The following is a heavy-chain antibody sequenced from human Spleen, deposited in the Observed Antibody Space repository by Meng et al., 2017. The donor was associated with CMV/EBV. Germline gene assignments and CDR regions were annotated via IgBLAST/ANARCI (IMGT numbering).Heavy chain of an antibody. D-gene: IGHD2-15*01. V-gene: IGHV3-11*01. CDR1: GFPFSDYY. CDR2: ISISGGTR. J-gene: IGHJ4*02. Sequence: LKISCAASGFPFSDYYMSWIRQAPGKGLEWVSYISISGGTRYYADSVKGRFTISRDNAKNSLYLQMNSLRAEDTAVYYCARSPGYCSGGSCYFFDHWGQGTLVTVSS. CDR3: ARSPGYCSGGSCYFFDH.